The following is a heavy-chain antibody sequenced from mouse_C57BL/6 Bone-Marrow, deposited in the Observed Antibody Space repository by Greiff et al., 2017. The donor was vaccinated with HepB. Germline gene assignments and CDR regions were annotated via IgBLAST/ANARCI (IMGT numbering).Heavy chain of an antibody. CDR2: LRNKANGYTT. CDR3: ASLYGNYDWYFDV. D-gene: IGHD2-1*01. J-gene: IGHJ1*03. V-gene: IGHV7-3*01. CDR1: GFTFTDYY. Sequence: EVMLVESGGGLVQPGGSLSLSCAASGFTFTDYYMSWVRQPPGKALEWLGFLRNKANGYTTEYSASVKGRFTISRDNSQSILYLQMNALRAEDSATYYGASLYGNYDWYFDVWGTGTTVTVAS.